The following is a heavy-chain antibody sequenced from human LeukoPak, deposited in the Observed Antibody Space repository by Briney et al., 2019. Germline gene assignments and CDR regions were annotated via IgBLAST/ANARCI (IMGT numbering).Heavy chain of an antibody. J-gene: IGHJ3*01. CDR1: GGTFSSYG. V-gene: IGHV1-69*13. CDR2: IIPMAGTP. Sequence: GASVKVSCKAYGGTFSSYGINWVRQVPGQRLQWMGGIIPMAGTPNYAQKFQGRVTITADESTRTAYMELSRLRSEDTAVYYCARAPEGGIYGSGVCEVWGQGTVVTVSS. D-gene: IGHD3-10*01. CDR3: ARAPEGGIYGSGVCEV.